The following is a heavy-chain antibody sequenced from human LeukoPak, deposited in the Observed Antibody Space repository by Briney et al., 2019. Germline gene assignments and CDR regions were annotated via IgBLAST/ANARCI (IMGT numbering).Heavy chain of an antibody. CDR2: IYPGDSDT. CDR3: ARAYYYDSSGYLFDY. D-gene: IGHD3-22*01. Sequence: GEALKISCKGSGYSFTSYWIGWVRQMPGKGLEWMGIIYPGDSDTRYSPSFQGQVTISPDKSISIAYLQWSSLKASDTAMYYCARAYYYDSSGYLFDYWGQGTLVTVSS. J-gene: IGHJ4*02. CDR1: GYSFTSYW. V-gene: IGHV5-51*01.